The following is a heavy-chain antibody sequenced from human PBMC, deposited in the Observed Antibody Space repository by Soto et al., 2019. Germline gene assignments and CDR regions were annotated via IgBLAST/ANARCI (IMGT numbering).Heavy chain of an antibody. J-gene: IGHJ5*02. CDR1: GFTFDAHY. V-gene: IGHV3-74*01. CDR2: INSDGSST. D-gene: IGHD6-13*01. CDR3: ARGLAAAGQYNWFDP. Sequence: PGGSLRLSCAASGFTFDAHYIDWVRQAPGKGLVWVSRINSDGSSTSYADSVKGRFTISRDNAKNTLYLQMNSLRAEDTAVYYCARGLAAAGQYNWFDPWGQGTLVTVSS.